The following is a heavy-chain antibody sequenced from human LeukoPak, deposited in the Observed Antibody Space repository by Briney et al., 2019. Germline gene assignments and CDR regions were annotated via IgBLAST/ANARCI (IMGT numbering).Heavy chain of an antibody. J-gene: IGHJ4*02. D-gene: IGHD3-22*01. Sequence: SETLSLTCTVSGGSIDKYYWSWIRQPPGKGLECLGYIYYSGSAKYNPSLKSRVTISVDTSKDQISLKLTSVTAADSAIYYCARLSSGSGYYPSIYYFESWGQGTLVTVSS. CDR1: GGSIDKYY. CDR2: IYYSGSA. V-gene: IGHV4-59*08. CDR3: ARLSSGSGYYPSIYYFES.